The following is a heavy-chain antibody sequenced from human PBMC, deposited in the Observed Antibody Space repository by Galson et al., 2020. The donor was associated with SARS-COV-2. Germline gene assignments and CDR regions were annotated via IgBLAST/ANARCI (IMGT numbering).Heavy chain of an antibody. V-gene: IGHV2-26*01. CDR2: IFSNDEK. D-gene: IGHD3-22*01. Sequence: SGPTLVQPTETLTLTCTVSGFSLSNARMGVSWIRQPPGKALEWLAHIFSNDEKSYSTSLKSRLTISKDTSKSQVVLTMTNMDPVDTATYYCARIAYYCERSGYLCFDPWGQRTLVTVSS. J-gene: IGHJ5*02. CDR1: GFSLSNARMG. CDR3: ARIAYYCERSGYLCFDP.